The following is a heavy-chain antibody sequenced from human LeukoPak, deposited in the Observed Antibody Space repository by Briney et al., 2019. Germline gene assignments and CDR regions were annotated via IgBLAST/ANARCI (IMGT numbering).Heavy chain of an antibody. CDR3: AVSGGGLTWFYYFDY. J-gene: IGHJ4*02. Sequence: GGSLRLSCAASGFTFSSYEMNWVCQAPGKGLEWVSYISSSGSTIFYAASVQGRFTISRDNAKDSLYLQMNSLRADDTAVYYCAVSGGGLTWFYYFDYWGQGTLVTVSS. CDR1: GFTFSSYE. CDR2: ISSSGSTI. D-gene: IGHD3-16*01. V-gene: IGHV3-48*03.